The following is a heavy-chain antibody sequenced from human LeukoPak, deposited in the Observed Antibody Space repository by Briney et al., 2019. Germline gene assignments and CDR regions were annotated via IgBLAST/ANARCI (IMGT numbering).Heavy chain of an antibody. CDR1: GDSVSSNSAA. Sequence: SQTLSLTCAISGDSVSSNSAAWNWIRQPPSRGLEWLGRTYYRSKWYNDYAVSVKSRITINPDTSKNQFSLQLNSVTPEDTAVYYCARFEGRRSDSGYDSSDYWGQGTLVTVSS. CDR3: ARFEGRRSDSGYDSSDY. D-gene: IGHD5-12*01. CDR2: TYYRSKWYN. V-gene: IGHV6-1*01. J-gene: IGHJ4*02.